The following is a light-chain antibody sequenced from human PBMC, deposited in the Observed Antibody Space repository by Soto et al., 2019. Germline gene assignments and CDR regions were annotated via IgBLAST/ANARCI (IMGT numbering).Light chain of an antibody. CDR1: QSVSIN. CDR3: QQYNNWPLT. CDR2: GAS. Sequence: DMVMTQSPATVSVSPGERTTLSCRASQSVSINLAWYQQKPGLAPRLLIYGASTRATGIPARFSGSGSGTDFTLTISSLQSADFAVYYCQQYNNWPLTFGGGTKVEIK. J-gene: IGKJ4*01. V-gene: IGKV3-15*01.